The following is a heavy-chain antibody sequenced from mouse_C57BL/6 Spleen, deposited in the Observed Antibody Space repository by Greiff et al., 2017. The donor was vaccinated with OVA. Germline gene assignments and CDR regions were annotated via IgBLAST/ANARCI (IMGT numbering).Heavy chain of an antibody. CDR3: ARSGYSNYGAWFAY. J-gene: IGHJ3*01. V-gene: IGHV1-52*01. CDR1: GYTFTSYW. D-gene: IGHD2-5*01. CDR2: IDPSDSET. Sequence: QVQLQQSGAELVRPGSSVKLSCKASGYTFTSYWMHWVKQRPIQGLEWIGNIDPSDSETHYNQKFKDKATLTVDKSSSTAYMQLSSLTSEDSAVYYCARSGYSNYGAWFAYWGQGTLVTVSA.